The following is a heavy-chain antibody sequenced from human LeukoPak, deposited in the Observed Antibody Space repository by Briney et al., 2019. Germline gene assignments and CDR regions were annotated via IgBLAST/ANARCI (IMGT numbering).Heavy chain of an antibody. J-gene: IGHJ4*02. Sequence: PGRSLRLSCAASGFTFSSYEMNWVRQAPGKGLEWVSYISSSGSTIYYADSVKGRFTISRDNAKNSLYLQMNSLRAEDTAVYYCARDGGVERFDYWGQGTLVTVSS. CDR3: ARDGGVERFDY. D-gene: IGHD3-16*01. CDR1: GFTFSSYE. CDR2: ISSSGSTI. V-gene: IGHV3-48*03.